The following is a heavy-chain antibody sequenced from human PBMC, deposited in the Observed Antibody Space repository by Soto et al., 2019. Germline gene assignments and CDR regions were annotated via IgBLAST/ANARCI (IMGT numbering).Heavy chain of an antibody. Sequence: SGPTLVNPTETLTLTCTVSGFSLSSARMGVTWIRQPPGKALEWLGHIFSDDEKSCSSALESRLTISMDTSKSQVVLSMTNMDPVDTATYYCARIVRYYEIKYFDYWGQGTTVTVSS. D-gene: IGHD3-3*01. CDR3: ARIVRYYEIKYFDY. CDR2: IFSDDEK. V-gene: IGHV2-26*01. J-gene: IGHJ4*02. CDR1: GFSLSSARMG.